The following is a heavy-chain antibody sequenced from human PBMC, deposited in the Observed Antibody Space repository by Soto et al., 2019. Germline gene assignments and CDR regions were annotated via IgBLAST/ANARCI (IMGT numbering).Heavy chain of an antibody. D-gene: IGHD3-22*01. Sequence: PGGSLRLSCAASGFTFSSYAMSWVRQAPGKGLEWVSAISGSGGSTYYADSVKGRFTISRDNSKNTLYLQMNSLRAEDTAVYYCAKERVYYDSSGYLDAFDIWGQGTMVTVSS. CDR3: AKERVYYDSSGYLDAFDI. J-gene: IGHJ3*02. CDR1: GFTFSSYA. CDR2: ISGSGGST. V-gene: IGHV3-23*01.